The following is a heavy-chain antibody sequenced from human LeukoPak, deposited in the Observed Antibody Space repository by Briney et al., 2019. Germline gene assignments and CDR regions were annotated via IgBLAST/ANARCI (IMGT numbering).Heavy chain of an antibody. D-gene: IGHD3-10*01. V-gene: IGHV1-18*04. CDR2: ISAYNGNT. J-gene: IGHJ5*02. CDR3: AREGYGSGSYYNVDWFDP. Sequence: VASVKVSCKASGYTFSGDYMHWVRQAPGQGLEWMGWISAYNGNTNYAQKLQGRVTMTTDTSTSTAYMELRSLRSDDTAVYYCAREGYGSGSYYNVDWFDPWGQGTLVTVSS. CDR1: GYTFSGDY.